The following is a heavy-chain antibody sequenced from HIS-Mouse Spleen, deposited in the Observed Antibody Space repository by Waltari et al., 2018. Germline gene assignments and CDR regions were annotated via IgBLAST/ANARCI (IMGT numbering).Heavy chain of an antibody. CDR1: GFRLSTYR. J-gene: IGHJ5*02. CDR3: ARDLGNWFDP. V-gene: IGHV3-48*01. CDR2: ISSSSSTI. Sequence: EVQLVESGGGLVQPGGSLRLPCAAAGFRLSTYRMHRVRQAPGKGLEWVSYISSSSSTIYYADSVKGRFTISRDNAKNSLYLQMNSLRAEDTAVYYCARDLGNWFDPWGQGTLVTVSS.